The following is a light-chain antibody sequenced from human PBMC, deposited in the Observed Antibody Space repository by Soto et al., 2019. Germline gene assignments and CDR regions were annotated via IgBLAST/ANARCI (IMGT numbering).Light chain of an antibody. CDR2: KAS. V-gene: IGKV1-5*03. CDR3: QRLSHA. J-gene: IGKJ4*01. Sequence: DIQMTQSPSTLSGSVGDRVTITCRASQTISSWLAWYQQKPGKAPKLLIYKASTLKSGVPSRFSGSGSGTDFTLTISSLQPEDFATYYCQRLSHAFGGGTKVDNK. CDR1: QTISSW.